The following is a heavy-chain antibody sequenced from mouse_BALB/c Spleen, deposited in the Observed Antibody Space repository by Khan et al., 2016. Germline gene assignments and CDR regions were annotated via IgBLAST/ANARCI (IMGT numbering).Heavy chain of an antibody. CDR2: INPDGSTI. V-gene: IGHV4-1*02. J-gene: IGHJ3*01. CDR3: GRLHYDGWFAY. Sequence: EVQLIESGGGLVQPGGSLTLSCAASVFDFSRSWMNWVRQAPGKGLEWIGAINPDGSTINYTPSQKDKFIISRDNAKDTLLLQMSKVRDEDTALYCGGRLHYDGWFAYWGQGTLVTVSA. CDR1: VFDFSRSW. D-gene: IGHD1-2*01.